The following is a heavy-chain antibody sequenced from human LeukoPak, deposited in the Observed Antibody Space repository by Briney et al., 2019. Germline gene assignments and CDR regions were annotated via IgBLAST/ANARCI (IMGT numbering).Heavy chain of an antibody. CDR3: AKSTDSYSGSYLDY. V-gene: IGHV3-33*06. Sequence: GGSLRLSCAASGFTFSSYGMHWVRQAPGKGLEWVAVIWYDGSNKYYVDSVKGRFTISRDNSKNTLYLQMNSLRAEDTAVYYCAKSTDSYSGSYLDYWGQGTLVTVSS. D-gene: IGHD1-26*01. CDR1: GFTFSSYG. J-gene: IGHJ4*02. CDR2: IWYDGSNK.